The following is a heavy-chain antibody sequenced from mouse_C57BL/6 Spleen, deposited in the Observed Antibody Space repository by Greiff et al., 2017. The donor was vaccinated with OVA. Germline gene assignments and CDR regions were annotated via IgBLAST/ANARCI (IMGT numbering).Heavy chain of an antibody. V-gene: IGHV1-55*01. CDR2: IYPGSGST. CDR1: GYTFTSYW. D-gene: IGHD1-1*01. CDR3: ARKGALYCGSSYENYAMDY. Sequence: QVQLQQPGAELVKPGASVKMSCKASGYTFTSYWITWVKQRPGQGLEWIGDIYPGSGSTNYNEKFKSKATLTVDTSSSTAYMQLSSLTSEDSAVYYCARKGALYCGSSYENYAMDYWGQGTSVTVSS. J-gene: IGHJ4*01.